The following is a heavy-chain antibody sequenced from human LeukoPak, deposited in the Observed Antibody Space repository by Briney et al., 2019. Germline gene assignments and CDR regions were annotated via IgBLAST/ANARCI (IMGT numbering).Heavy chain of an antibody. CDR3: AKDLGYCSSTSCYTFDY. V-gene: IGHV3-23*01. CDR2: ISGSGGST. J-gene: IGHJ4*02. Sequence: GGSLRLSCAASGFTFSSYAMSWVRQAPGKGLEWVSAISGSGGSTYYADSVKGRFTISRDNSKNTLYLQMNSLRAEDTAVYYCAKDLGYCSSTSCYTFDYWGRGTLVTVSS. CDR1: GFTFSSYA. D-gene: IGHD2-2*02.